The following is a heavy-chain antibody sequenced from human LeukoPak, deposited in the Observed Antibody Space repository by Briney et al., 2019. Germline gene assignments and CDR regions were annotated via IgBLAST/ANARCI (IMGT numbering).Heavy chain of an antibody. CDR3: ATSQQLVLY. J-gene: IGHJ4*02. CDR1: GGSFSGYY. D-gene: IGHD6-13*01. V-gene: IGHV4-34*01. CDR2: INHSGST. Sequence: PSETLSLTCAVYGGSFSGYYWSWIRQPPGKGLEWIGEINHSGSTNYNPSLKSRVTISVDTSKNQFSLKLSSVTAADTAVYYCATSQQLVLYWGQGTLVTVSS.